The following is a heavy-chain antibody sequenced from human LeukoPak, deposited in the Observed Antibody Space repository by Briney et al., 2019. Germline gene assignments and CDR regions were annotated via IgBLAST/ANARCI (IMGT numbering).Heavy chain of an antibody. CDR3: ARDPNYYDSSGPGGY. CDR2: SNPNRGGT. J-gene: IGHJ4*02. V-gene: IGHV1-2*02. Sequence: GASVKVYWGAYGYTFTGYYMQWVRQAPGQVLEWMGWSNPNRGGTNYAQKFQGRVTMTRDTSISTAYVELSRLRPDDTAAYYCARDPNYYDSSGPGGYWGQGTLVTVSS. CDR1: GYTFTGYY. D-gene: IGHD3-22*01.